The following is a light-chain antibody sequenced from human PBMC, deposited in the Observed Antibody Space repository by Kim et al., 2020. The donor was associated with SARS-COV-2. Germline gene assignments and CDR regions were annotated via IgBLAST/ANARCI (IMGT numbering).Light chain of an antibody. J-gene: IGKJ2*01. Sequence: ASSGDRVTLTCRASPSISTYLAWYQQKPGPAPKLLIFGTSTLLSGVPSRFSGSGFGTDLTLTISCLQSEDFATYYWHQDCPDPYTLGRGTKLDI. CDR1: PSISTY. CDR2: GTS. CDR3: HQDCPDPYT. V-gene: IGKV1-8*01.